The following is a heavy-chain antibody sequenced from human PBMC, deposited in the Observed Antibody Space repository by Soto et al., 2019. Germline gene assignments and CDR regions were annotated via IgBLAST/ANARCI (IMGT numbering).Heavy chain of an antibody. J-gene: IGHJ6*02. CDR2: ISYDGSNK. CDR3: ARDPHCSGGSCYSGMDV. D-gene: IGHD2-15*01. Sequence: QVQLVESGGGVVQPGRSLRLSCAASGFTFSSYAMHWVRQAPGKGLEWVAVISYDGSNKYYADSVKGRFTIFRDNSKNTLYLQMNRLRAEDTAVYYCARDPHCSGGSCYSGMDVWGQGTTVTVSS. CDR1: GFTFSSYA. V-gene: IGHV3-30-3*01.